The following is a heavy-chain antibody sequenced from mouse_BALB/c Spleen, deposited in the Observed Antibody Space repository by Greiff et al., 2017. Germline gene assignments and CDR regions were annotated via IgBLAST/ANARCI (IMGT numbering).Heavy chain of an antibody. J-gene: IGHJ4*01. CDR3: ARHGLGRGDYAMDY. CDR2: ISSGGSYT. V-gene: IGHV5-6*01. D-gene: IGHD4-1*01. CDR1: GFTFSSYG. Sequence: EVKLMESGGDLVKPGGSLKLSCAASGFTFSSYGMSWVRQTPDKRLEWVATISSGGSYTYYPDSVKGRFTISRDNAKNTLYLQMSSLKSEDTAMYYCARHGLGRGDYAMDYWGQGTSVTVSS.